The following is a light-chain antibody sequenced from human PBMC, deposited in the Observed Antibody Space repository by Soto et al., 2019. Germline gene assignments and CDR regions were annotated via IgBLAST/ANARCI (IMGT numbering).Light chain of an antibody. CDR3: QQYSTYTPRT. Sequence: IHMTQSPSTLSASVLYRVTITFLSSQSISIWLAWYQQKPGKAPKILIYKASSLESGVPSRFSGSGSGTEFTLTISSLQPDDFATYYCQQYSTYTPRTFGQGTKVDIK. CDR2: KAS. V-gene: IGKV1-5*03. J-gene: IGKJ1*01. CDR1: QSISIW.